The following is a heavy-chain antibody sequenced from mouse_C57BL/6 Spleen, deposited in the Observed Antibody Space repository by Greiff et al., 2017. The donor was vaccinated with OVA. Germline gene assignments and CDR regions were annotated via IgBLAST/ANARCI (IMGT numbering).Heavy chain of an antibody. CDR1: GFTFSSYA. CDR2: ISDGGSYT. CDR3: ARDATVVATPYYFDY. V-gene: IGHV5-4*01. Sequence: EVKLMESGGGLVKPGGSLKLSCAASGFTFSSYAMSWVRQTPEKRLEWVATISDGGSYTYYPDNVKGRFTISRDNAKNNLYLQMSHLKSEDTAMYYCARDATVVATPYYFDYWGQGTTLTVSS. D-gene: IGHD1-1*01. J-gene: IGHJ2*01.